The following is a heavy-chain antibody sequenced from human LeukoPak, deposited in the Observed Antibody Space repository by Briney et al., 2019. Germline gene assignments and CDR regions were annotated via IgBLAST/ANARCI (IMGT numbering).Heavy chain of an antibody. D-gene: IGHD3-22*01. Sequence: PGGSLRLSCAASGFTFSSYSMNWVRQAPGKGLEWVSVIYSGGSTYYADSVKGRFTISRDNSKNTLYLQMDSLRAEDTAVYYCARGGRYDSSGYNDYWGQGTLVTVSS. J-gene: IGHJ4*02. V-gene: IGHV3-66*01. CDR3: ARGGRYDSSGYNDY. CDR1: GFTFSSYS. CDR2: IYSGGST.